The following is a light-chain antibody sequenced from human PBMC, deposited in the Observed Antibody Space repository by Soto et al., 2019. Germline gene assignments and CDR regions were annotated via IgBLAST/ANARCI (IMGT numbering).Light chain of an antibody. CDR3: QEYISDGR. Sequence: DIQITPSPSSLSASVEDRVTITCRASQSISRWLAWYQETPGKAPKVLIYDASNLESGVPSRFSGSGSGTEITLTISRLQPGDLTTYYCQEYISDGRFGQGTKVDIK. CDR2: DAS. CDR1: QSISRW. J-gene: IGKJ1*01. V-gene: IGKV1-5*01.